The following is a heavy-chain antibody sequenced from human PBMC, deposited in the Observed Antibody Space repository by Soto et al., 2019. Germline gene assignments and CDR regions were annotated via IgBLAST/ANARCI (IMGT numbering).Heavy chain of an antibody. V-gene: IGHV3-74*01. CDR1: GFTFSRYW. Sequence: GGSLRLSCAASGFTFSRYWMHWVRQAPGKGLVWVSRTNSDGSSTTYADSVKGRFTISRDNAKNTLYLQMNSLRVEDTAVYYCARLTTVTFPDFDYWGQGTLVTVSS. J-gene: IGHJ4*02. D-gene: IGHD4-17*01. CDR3: ARLTTVTFPDFDY. CDR2: TNSDGSST.